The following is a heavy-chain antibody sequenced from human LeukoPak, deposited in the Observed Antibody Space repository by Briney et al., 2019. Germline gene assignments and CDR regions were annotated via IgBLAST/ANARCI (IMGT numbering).Heavy chain of an antibody. V-gene: IGHV1-2*04. J-gene: IGHJ4*02. Sequence: ASVKVSCKASGYTFTGYYMHWVRQAPGQGLEWMGWINPNSGGTNYAQKFQGWVTMTRDTSTSTVYMELSSLRSEDTAVYYCARDYYDSSGYYYAPDYWGQGTLVTVSS. D-gene: IGHD3-22*01. CDR2: INPNSGGT. CDR3: ARDYYDSSGYYYAPDY. CDR1: GYTFTGYY.